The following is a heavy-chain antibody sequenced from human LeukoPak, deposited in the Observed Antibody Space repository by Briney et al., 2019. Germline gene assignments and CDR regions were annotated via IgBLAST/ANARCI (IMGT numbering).Heavy chain of an antibody. CDR1: GFTFSSYD. V-gene: IGHV3-13*04. J-gene: IGHJ4*02. Sequence: VGSLGLSCAAAGFTFSSYDIQWVRQATGKGLEWVSSIGTAGDTYYAGSVKGRFTLSRENAKKSSYLQMNNLGAGDTAVYYCARGALGFDYWGQGTLVTVSS. CDR2: IGTAGDT. CDR3: ARGALGFDY.